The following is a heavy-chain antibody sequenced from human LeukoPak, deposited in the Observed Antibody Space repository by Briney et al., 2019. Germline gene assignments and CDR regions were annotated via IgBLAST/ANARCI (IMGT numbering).Heavy chain of an antibody. Sequence: HPGGSLRLSCAASGFTFSSYWMSWVRQAPGKGLEWVANIKQDGSEKYYVDSVKGRFTVSRDNAKNSLYLQMNSLRAEDTAVYYCARENYYVSGGYYYGADYWGQGTLVTVSS. CDR1: GFTFSSYW. V-gene: IGHV3-7*03. D-gene: IGHD3-22*01. CDR2: IKQDGSEK. CDR3: ARENYYVSGGYYYGADY. J-gene: IGHJ4*02.